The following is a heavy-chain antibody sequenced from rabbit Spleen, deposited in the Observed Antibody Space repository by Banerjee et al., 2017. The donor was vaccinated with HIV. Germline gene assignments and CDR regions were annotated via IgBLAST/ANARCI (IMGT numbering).Heavy chain of an antibody. Sequence: QQQLEESGGGLVKPEGSLTLTCKASGFSFSSGYDMCWVRQAPGKGLEWIACIATGIDVPYYVNWAKGRFTISKASSTTVTLQMTSLTAADTATYFCARDLVAVIGWNFSLWGPGTLVTVS. J-gene: IGHJ4*01. V-gene: IGHV1S45*01. CDR1: GFSFSSGYD. CDR3: ARDLVAVIGWNFSL. CDR2: IATGIDVP. D-gene: IGHD1-1*01.